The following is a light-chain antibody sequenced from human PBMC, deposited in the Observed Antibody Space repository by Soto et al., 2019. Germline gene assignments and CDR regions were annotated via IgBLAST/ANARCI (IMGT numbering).Light chain of an antibody. CDR2: GAS. V-gene: IGKV3-15*01. CDR1: QSVGST. J-gene: IGKJ4*02. CDR3: QQYSSSLT. Sequence: EIFMTQSPATLSVFPGERVILSCRASQSVGSTLAWYQQKPGRAPRLLIRGASTRATGVPARFSGSGSGTEFTLTISSLQSEDFAVYYCQQYSSSLTFGGGTTPEIK.